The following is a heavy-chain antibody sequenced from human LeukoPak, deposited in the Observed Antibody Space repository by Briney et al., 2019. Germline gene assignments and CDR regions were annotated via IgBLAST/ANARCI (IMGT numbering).Heavy chain of an antibody. Sequence: WASVKVSCKASGYTFTGYYMHWVRQATGQGLEWMGWMNPNSGNTGYAQKFQGRVTITRNTSISTAYMELSSLRSEDTAVYYCARGKRWADSSSRMDVWGKGTTVTVSS. CDR1: GYTFTGYY. V-gene: IGHV1-8*03. CDR3: ARGKRWADSSSRMDV. CDR2: MNPNSGNT. D-gene: IGHD6-6*01. J-gene: IGHJ6*04.